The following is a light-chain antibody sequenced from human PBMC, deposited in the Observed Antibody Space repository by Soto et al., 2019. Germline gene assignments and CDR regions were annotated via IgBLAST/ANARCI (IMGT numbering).Light chain of an antibody. Sequence: TQMTQCNSTLSASVGDRVTITCRSSQSISSWLAWYQQKPGKAPKLLIYKASGLESGVPSRFSGSGSGTDFTLTISSLQPDDFAPYYCQQYNSDSPLTFGGGTKVDIK. CDR1: QSISSW. CDR2: KAS. J-gene: IGKJ4*01. CDR3: QQYNSDSPLT. V-gene: IGKV1-5*03.